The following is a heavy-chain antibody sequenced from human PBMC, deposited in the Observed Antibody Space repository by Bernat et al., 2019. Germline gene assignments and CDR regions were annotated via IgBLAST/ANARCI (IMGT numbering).Heavy chain of an antibody. CDR1: GLTFSSFW. CDR2: VNGDGSST. Sequence: LVESGGGLVQPGGSPRLSCAASGLTFSSFWMHWVRQAPGKGLVWVSRVNGDGSSTSYADSVKGRFTISRDNAKNTLYLQMNSLRAEDTAVYYCAKAEYSSSSRHFDYWGQGTLVTVSS. J-gene: IGHJ4*02. CDR3: AKAEYSSSSRHFDY. D-gene: IGHD6-6*01. V-gene: IGHV3-74*01.